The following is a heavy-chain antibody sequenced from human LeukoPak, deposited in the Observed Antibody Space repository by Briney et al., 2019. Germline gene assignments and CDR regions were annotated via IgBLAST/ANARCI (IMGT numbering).Heavy chain of an antibody. D-gene: IGHD2-15*01. CDR2: IYSGGST. J-gene: IGHJ3*02. Sequence: GGSLRLSCAASGFTVSSNSMSWVRQAPGKGLEWVSVIYSGGSTYYADSVKGRFTISRDNSKNTLYLQMNSLRVEDTAVYYCARGFLVEGGFDIWGQGTMVTVSS. V-gene: IGHV3-53*01. CDR3: ARGFLVEGGFDI. CDR1: GFTVSSNS.